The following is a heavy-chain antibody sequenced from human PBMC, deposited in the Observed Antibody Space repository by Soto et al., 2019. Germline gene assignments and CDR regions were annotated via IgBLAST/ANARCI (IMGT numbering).Heavy chain of an antibody. V-gene: IGHV3-11*01. CDR1: GFTFSDYY. CDR3: ARIDRWYVVPAAKYYYMDV. CDR2: ISSSGSAT. Sequence: PGGSLRLSCAASGFTFSDYYMSWIRQAPGKGLEWVSYISSSGSATYYAGSVKGRFTISRDNAKNSLYLQMNSLRAEDTAVYYCARIDRWYVVPAAKYYYMDVWGKGTTVTVSS. J-gene: IGHJ6*03. D-gene: IGHD2-2*01.